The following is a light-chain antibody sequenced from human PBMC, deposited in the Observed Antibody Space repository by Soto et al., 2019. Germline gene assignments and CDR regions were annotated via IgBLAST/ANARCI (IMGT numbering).Light chain of an antibody. CDR3: QQTYSIPLG. CDR1: QSVSTY. CDR2: AAS. J-gene: IGKJ5*01. V-gene: IGKV1-39*01. Sequence: DIQMTQSPFSLSASVGDRVTITCRASQSVSTYLNWYQHKPGKVPELLIYAASTLESGVPPRFSGSGSGTDFSLTISHLQPDDFATYYCQQTYSIPLGFGQGTRLEIK.